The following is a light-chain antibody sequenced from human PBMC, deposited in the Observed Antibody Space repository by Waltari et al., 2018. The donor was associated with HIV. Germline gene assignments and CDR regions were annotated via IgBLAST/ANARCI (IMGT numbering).Light chain of an antibody. V-gene: IGKV3-15*01. CDR2: GAS. J-gene: IGKJ2*01. CDR1: QSVSSN. Sequence: EIVLTQSPAPLSVSPGDRATLSCTASQSVSSNLAWYQQKPGQAPRLLIYGASTRATGIPARFSGSGSGTEFTLTISSLQSEDFAVYYCQQYNTWPPRTFGQGTKLEIK. CDR3: QQYNTWPPRT.